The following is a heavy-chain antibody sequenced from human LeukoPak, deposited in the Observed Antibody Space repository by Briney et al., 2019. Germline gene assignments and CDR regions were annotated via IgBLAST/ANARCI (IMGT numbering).Heavy chain of an antibody. D-gene: IGHD3-22*01. CDR2: ISGSGGST. CDR3: AKVSHYYDSSGYPDH. Sequence: GGSLRLSCAASGFTSSSYAMTWVRQAPVKGLEWVSAISGSGGSTYYADSVRGRFTISRDNSKNTLSLQMNSLRVEDTAVYYCAKVSHYYDSSGYPDHWGQGTLATVSS. V-gene: IGHV3-23*01. J-gene: IGHJ4*02. CDR1: GFTSSSYA.